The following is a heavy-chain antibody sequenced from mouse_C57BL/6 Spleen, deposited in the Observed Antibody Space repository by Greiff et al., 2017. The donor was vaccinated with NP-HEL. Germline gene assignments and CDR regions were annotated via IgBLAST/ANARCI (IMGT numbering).Heavy chain of an antibody. J-gene: IGHJ1*03. V-gene: IGHV1-69*01. CDR2: IDPSDSYT. Sequence: QVQLQQSGAELVMPGASVKLSCKASGYTFTSYWMHWVKQRPGQGLEWIGEIDPSDSYTNYNQKFKGKSTLTVDKSSSTAYMQLSSLTSEDSAVYYCARRGDDYDGGYFDVWGTGTTVTVSS. CDR1: GYTFTSYW. D-gene: IGHD2-4*01. CDR3: ARRGDDYDGGYFDV.